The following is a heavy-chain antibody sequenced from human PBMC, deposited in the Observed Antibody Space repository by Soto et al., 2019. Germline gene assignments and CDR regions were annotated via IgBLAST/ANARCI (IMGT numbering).Heavy chain of an antibody. CDR1: GFSFSSYA. CDR2: ISHDGINK. J-gene: IGHJ5*02. CDR3: ARDMYSSDYFVKWFEP. V-gene: IGHV3-30-3*01. D-gene: IGHD6-19*01. Sequence: QVRLVESGGGVVQPGRSRRLSCTASGFSFSSYAMYWFRQPPGKGLEWVTVISHDGINKHYADSVKGRVTVSRDNSTHSLDLQLNSLRGEDTAMYYCARDMYSSDYFVKWFEPWGQGTLVTVSS.